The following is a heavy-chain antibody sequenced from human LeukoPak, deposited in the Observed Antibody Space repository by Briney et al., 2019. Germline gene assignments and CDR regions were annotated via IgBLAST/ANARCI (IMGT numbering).Heavy chain of an antibody. CDR1: GGSISSYY. Sequence: PSETLSLTCTVSGGSISSYYWSWIRQPPGKRLEWIGYVYYSGSTNYNPSLKSRVTISVDTSKNQFSLKLSSVTAADTAVYYCARGVAAAPDAFDIWGQGTMVTVSS. D-gene: IGHD6-25*01. CDR3: ARGVAAAPDAFDI. J-gene: IGHJ3*02. V-gene: IGHV4-59*12. CDR2: VYYSGST.